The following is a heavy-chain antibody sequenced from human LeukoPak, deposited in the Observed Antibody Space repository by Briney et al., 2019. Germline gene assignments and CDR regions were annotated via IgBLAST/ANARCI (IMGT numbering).Heavy chain of an antibody. J-gene: IGHJ4*02. CDR2: MNPNSGNT. V-gene: IGHV1-8*03. D-gene: IGHD3-3*01. CDR3: AKAELGVDTLFDY. CDR1: GYTFTSYD. Sequence: GASVKVSCKASGYTFTSYDINWVRQATGQGLEWMGWMNPNSGNTGYAQKFQGRVTITRNTSISTAYMELSSLRSEDTAVYYCAKAELGVDTLFDYWGQGTLVTVSS.